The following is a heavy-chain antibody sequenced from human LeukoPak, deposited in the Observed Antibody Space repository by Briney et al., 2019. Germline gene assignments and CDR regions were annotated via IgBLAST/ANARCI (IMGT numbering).Heavy chain of an antibody. CDR1: GGSISSYY. V-gene: IGHV4-59*01. CDR3: ARSEEDYDTLTGYYLASGMDV. CDR2: IYYSGST. Sequence: SETLSLTCTVSGGSISSYYWSWIRQPPGKGLEWIGYIYYSGSTNYNPSLKSRVTISVDTSKNQFSLKLSSVTAADTAVYYCARSEEDYDTLTGYYLASGMDVWGKGTTVTVSS. D-gene: IGHD3-9*01. J-gene: IGHJ6*04.